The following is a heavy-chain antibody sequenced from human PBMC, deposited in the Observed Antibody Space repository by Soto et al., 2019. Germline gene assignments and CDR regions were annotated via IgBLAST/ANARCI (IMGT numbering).Heavy chain of an antibody. V-gene: IGHV5-10-1*01. D-gene: IGHD1-26*01. Sequence: GESLKISCKGSGYSFMSYWISWVRQMPGRGLEWMGRISPSDSNIDYSPSFQGHVTISADMSTSTAYLKWSSLRASDTAIYYCARLGLATTYSYGMDVWGQGTTVTVSS. CDR2: ISPSDSNI. J-gene: IGHJ6*02. CDR1: GYSFMSYW. CDR3: ARLGLATTYSYGMDV.